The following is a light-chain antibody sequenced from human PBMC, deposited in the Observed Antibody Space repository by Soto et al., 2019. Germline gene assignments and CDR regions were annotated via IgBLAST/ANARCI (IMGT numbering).Light chain of an antibody. J-gene: IGKJ1*01. CDR3: QQRSNWPWT. Sequence: VLTQSPGTLSLSPGESATLSCRASQSVSSNYLAWYQQKPGQAPRLLMYDTSYRATGIPDRFSGSGSGTDFTLTISRLEPEDFAVYYCQQRSNWPWTCGQGTKVDIK. V-gene: IGKV3D-20*02. CDR1: QSVSSNY. CDR2: DTS.